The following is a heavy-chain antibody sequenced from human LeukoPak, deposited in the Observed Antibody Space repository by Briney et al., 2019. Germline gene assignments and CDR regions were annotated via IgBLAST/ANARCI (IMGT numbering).Heavy chain of an antibody. V-gene: IGHV4-39*07. CDR1: GGSISSSSYY. Sequence: SETLSLTCTVSGGSISSSSYYWGWIRQPPGKGLEWIGSIYYSGSTYYNPSLKSRVTISVDTSKNQFSLKLSSVTAADTAVYYCANRRSYWDAFDIWGQGTMVTVSS. D-gene: IGHD1-26*01. CDR2: IYYSGST. J-gene: IGHJ3*02. CDR3: ANRRSYWDAFDI.